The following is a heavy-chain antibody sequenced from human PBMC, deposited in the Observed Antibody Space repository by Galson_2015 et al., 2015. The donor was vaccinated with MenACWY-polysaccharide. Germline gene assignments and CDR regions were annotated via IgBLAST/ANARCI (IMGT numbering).Heavy chain of an antibody. Sequence: SLLLSFSSSFFPFLPFFLPFFLPSPGKGLEWVASIKKDGSEKYYVDSVKGRFTISRDNAKDSLYLQMNSLRAEDTAVYFCARGHLGLGLWGQGTTVTVSS. CDR2: IKKDGSEK. V-gene: IGHV3-7*01. J-gene: IGHJ6*02. CDR3: ARGHLGLGL. CDR1: FFPFLPFF. D-gene: IGHD7-27*01.